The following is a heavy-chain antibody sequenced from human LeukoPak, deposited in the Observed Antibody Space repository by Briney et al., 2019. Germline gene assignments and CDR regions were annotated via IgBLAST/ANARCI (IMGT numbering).Heavy chain of an antibody. CDR1: GFTFSSYW. D-gene: IGHD6-13*01. J-gene: IGHJ5*02. CDR3: AKSGYSSSWSNAAVYNWFDP. Sequence: GGSLRLSCAASGFTFSSYWMHWVRQAPGKGLVWVSRINTDGSSTSYADSVKGRFTISRDNAKTTLYLQMNSLRAEDTAVYYCAKSGYSSSWSNAAVYNWFDPWGQGTLVTVSS. V-gene: IGHV3-74*01. CDR2: INTDGSST.